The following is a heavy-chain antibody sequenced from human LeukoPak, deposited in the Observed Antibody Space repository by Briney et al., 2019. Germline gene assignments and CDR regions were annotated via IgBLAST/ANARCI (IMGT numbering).Heavy chain of an antibody. D-gene: IGHD6-6*01. J-gene: IGHJ6*03. CDR2: IIPIFGTA. CDR1: GGTFSSYA. V-gene: IGHV1-69*13. Sequence: GASVKVSCKASGGTFSSYAISWVRQAPGQGLEWMGGIIPIFGTANYAQKFQGRVTITADESTSTAYMELSSLRSEDTAVYYCASFRPGHYYYMDVWGKGTTVTVSS. CDR3: ASFRPGHYYYMDV.